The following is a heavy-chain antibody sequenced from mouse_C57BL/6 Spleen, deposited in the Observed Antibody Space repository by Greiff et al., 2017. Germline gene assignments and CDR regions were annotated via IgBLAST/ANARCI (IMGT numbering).Heavy chain of an antibody. CDR1: GFTFSDYY. D-gene: IGHD1-1*01. CDR2: INYDGSST. J-gene: IGHJ3*01. CDR3: ARDDYCSSFAY. Sequence: EVKVVESEGGLVQPGSSMKLSCTASGFTFSDYYMAWVRQVPEKGLEWVANINYDGSSTYYLDSLKSRFIISRENAKSILYLQMISLKSEDTATYYCARDDYCSSFAYWGQGTLVTVSA. V-gene: IGHV5-16*01.